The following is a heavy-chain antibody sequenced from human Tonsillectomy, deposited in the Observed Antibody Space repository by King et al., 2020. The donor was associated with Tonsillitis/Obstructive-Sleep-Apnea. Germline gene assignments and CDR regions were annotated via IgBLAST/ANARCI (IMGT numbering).Heavy chain of an antibody. V-gene: IGHV4-59*01. J-gene: IGHJ3*02. CDR2: IRYTGST. D-gene: IGHD1-7*01. CDR3: ARETTLYAFDI. Sequence: VQLQESGPGLVKPSETLSLTCTVSGASISTYYWSWIRQFPGKGLEWIAYIRYTGSTDYNPSLKSRVTTSIDTSKKQFSLKLSSLTTADTAVYYCARETTLYAFDIWGQGTMVTVSS. CDR1: GASISTYY.